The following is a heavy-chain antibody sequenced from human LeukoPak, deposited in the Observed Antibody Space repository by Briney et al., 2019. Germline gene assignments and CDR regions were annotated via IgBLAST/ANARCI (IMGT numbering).Heavy chain of an antibody. CDR1: GFTFSSYE. V-gene: IGHV3-48*03. CDR3: AAEYSSSRFDY. J-gene: IGHJ4*02. D-gene: IGHD6-6*01. CDR2: VSSSGHTI. Sequence: PGGSLRLSCAASGFTFSSYEMNWVRQAPGKGLEWVSYVSSSGHTIYYADSVKGRFTISRDNAKSSLYLQMNSLRAEDTAVYYCAAEYSSSRFDYWGQGTLVTVSS.